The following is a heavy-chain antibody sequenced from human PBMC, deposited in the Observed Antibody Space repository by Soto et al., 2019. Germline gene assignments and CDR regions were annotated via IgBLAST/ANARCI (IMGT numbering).Heavy chain of an antibody. CDR1: GGSFNNGFF. J-gene: IGHJ4*02. CDR2: ISYSGST. D-gene: IGHD3-22*01. Sequence: QVQLQESSAGLVKPSQTLSLTCTVSGGSFNNGFFWSWIRQQPGKGLEWIGYISYSGSTSYNPSLKSRLTMSVDTSKSQFSLKLTSVTAADTALYYCASLFNYYDSRGYAEYHFDDWGQGTLVTVSS. CDR3: ASLFNYYDSRGYAEYHFDD. V-gene: IGHV4-31*03.